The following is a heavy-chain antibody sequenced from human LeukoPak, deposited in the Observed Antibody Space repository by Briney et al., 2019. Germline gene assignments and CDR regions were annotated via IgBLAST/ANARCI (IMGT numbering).Heavy chain of an antibody. Sequence: GGSLRLSCAASGFIDNTFALHWVRQAPGKGLEWVAIISFDGRNKYYADSVKGRFTLSRDNSKNTLYLQMNSLRAEDTAVYYCARAVTMVRGVITRLGYYGMDVWGQGTTVTVSS. CDR3: ARAVTMVRGVITRLGYYGMDV. CDR1: GFIDNTFA. J-gene: IGHJ6*02. CDR2: ISFDGRNK. D-gene: IGHD3-10*01. V-gene: IGHV3-30*04.